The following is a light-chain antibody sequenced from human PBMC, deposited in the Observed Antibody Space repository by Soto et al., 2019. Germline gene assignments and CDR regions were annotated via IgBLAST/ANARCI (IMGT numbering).Light chain of an antibody. Sequence: HSALTQPASVSGSPGQSITVSCTGSSSDIGAYKYVSWYQQRPGKAPKLMIYDVSNRPSGVSSRFGGSKSGNTASLTISGLQAEDEADYYCSSYTSSSTYVFGTGTKVTVL. V-gene: IGLV2-14*01. CDR2: DVS. J-gene: IGLJ1*01. CDR1: SSDIGAYKY. CDR3: SSYTSSSTYV.